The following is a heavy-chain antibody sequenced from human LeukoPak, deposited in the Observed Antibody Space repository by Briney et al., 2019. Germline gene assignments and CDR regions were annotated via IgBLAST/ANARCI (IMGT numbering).Heavy chain of an antibody. D-gene: IGHD2-2*01. V-gene: IGHV3-53*01. CDR2: IYSGGST. CDR3: ARHGTSCYGCLDP. J-gene: IGHJ5*02. CDR1: GFTVSSNY. Sequence: GGSLRLSCAASGFTVSSNYMSWVRQAPGKGLEWVSVIYSGGSTYYADSVKGRFTISRDNSKNTLYLQMNSLRAEDTAVYYCARHGTSCYGCLDPWGQGTLVTVSS.